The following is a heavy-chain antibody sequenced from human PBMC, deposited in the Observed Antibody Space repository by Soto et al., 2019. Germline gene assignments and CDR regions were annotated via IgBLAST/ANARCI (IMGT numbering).Heavy chain of an antibody. CDR2: IRQDGSEK. D-gene: IGHD5-18*01. CDR3: ARDGRGRYGFPGYGMDV. J-gene: IGHJ6*02. Sequence: PGGSLRLSCAASVFTFSRYWMTWVRQAPGKGLEWVASIRQDGSEKYYADSVKGRFTISRDNSKKTLYLQMNSLRAEDTAVYYCARDGRGRYGFPGYGMDVWGQGTTVTVSS. V-gene: IGHV3-7*01. CDR1: VFTFSRYW.